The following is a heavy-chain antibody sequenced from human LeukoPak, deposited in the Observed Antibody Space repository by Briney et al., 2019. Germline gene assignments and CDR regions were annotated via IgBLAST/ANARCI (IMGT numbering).Heavy chain of an antibody. Sequence: SETLSLTCTVSGGSISSYFWSWIRQPPGKGLEWIGYVYYSGSTNYNPSLKSRVTISVDTSKNQFSLKLSSVTAADTAVYYCARYPRGYSYCARGCFDYWGQGTLVTVSS. D-gene: IGHD5-18*01. CDR3: ARYPRGYSYCARGCFDY. CDR2: VYYSGST. J-gene: IGHJ4*02. V-gene: IGHV4-59*01. CDR1: GGSISSYF.